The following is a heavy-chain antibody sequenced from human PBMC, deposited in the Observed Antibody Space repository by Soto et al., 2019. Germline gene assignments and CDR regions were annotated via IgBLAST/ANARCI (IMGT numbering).Heavy chain of an antibody. CDR3: ARRRQLVAALDY. D-gene: IGHD2-15*01. V-gene: IGHV4-39*01. Sequence: QLQLQESGPGLVKPSETLSLTCTVSSGSISSSSYYWDWIRQPPGKGLEWIGSIYYSGSTNYNPSLKSRVTTSVDASKTPFSPKVRSLTAADTAVYYCARRRQLVAALDYWGQGTLVTVSS. CDR2: IYYSGST. J-gene: IGHJ4*02. CDR1: SGSISSSSYY.